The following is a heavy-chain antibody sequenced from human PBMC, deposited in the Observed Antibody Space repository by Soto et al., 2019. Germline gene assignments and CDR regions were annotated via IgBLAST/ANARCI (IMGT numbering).Heavy chain of an antibody. CDR1: VGSINGHY. J-gene: IGHJ5*02. CDR3: ARGLTAFDP. D-gene: IGHD1-20*01. Sequence: TLSLTCTVSVGSINGHYWSWIRQSPGQGLEWIGNIYYSGNTNYNPSLKSRVTISVDTSKNEFSLKLGSVTAADTAVYYCARGLTAFDPWGQGTLVTVSS. V-gene: IGHV4-59*11. CDR2: IYYSGNT.